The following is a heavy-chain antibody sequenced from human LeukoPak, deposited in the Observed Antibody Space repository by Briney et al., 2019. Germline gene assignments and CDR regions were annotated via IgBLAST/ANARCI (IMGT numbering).Heavy chain of an antibody. Sequence: GGSLRLSCVASGFSFSINAMIWVRQAPGKGLEWVSGISGIGDTLFYSDPVKGRFAISRDNSKNTVYLQMNSLRVEDSAVYYCAKKNGGGWPTIFFDYWGQGILVTVSS. CDR2: ISGIGDTL. CDR3: AKKNGGGWPTIFFDY. J-gene: IGHJ4*02. CDR1: GFSFSINA. V-gene: IGHV3-23*01. D-gene: IGHD6-19*01.